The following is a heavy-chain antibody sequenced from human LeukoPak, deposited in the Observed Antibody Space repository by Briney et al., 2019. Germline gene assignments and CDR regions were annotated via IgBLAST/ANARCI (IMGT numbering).Heavy chain of an antibody. CDR1: GASISSTNNF. J-gene: IGHJ4*02. D-gene: IGHD3/OR15-3a*01. CDR3: ARQTGSGLFILP. CDR2: IYYSGST. Sequence: SETLSLTCTVSGASISSTNNFWGWIRQPPGKGLEWIGSIYYSGSTYYNPSLKSQVSISIDTSKNQFSLRLTSVTAADTAVYYCARQTGSGLFILPGGQGTLVTVSS. V-gene: IGHV4-39*01.